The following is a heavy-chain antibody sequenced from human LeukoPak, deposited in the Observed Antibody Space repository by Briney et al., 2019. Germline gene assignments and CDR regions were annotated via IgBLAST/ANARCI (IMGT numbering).Heavy chain of an antibody. CDR2: ISSSSCAI. CDR3: ARGTISDY. J-gene: IGHJ4*02. CDR1: GFTFSDYA. D-gene: IGHD3-3*01. V-gene: IGHV3-48*04. Sequence: GGSLTLSCAAYGFTFSDYAVHWVRPAAGKGLEWVAYISSSSCAIYYADSVKGRFTTSRDNAKNSLYLQMNSLRAEDTAVYYCARGTISDYWGQGTLVTVSS.